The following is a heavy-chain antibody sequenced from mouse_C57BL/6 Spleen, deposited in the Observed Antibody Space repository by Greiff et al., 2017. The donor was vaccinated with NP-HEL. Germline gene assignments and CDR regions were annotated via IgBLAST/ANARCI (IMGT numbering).Heavy chain of an antibody. V-gene: IGHV1-74*01. CDR3: ARNSDYYGSSDYFDY. J-gene: IGHJ2*01. CDR1: GYTFTSYW. Sequence: QVQLQQPGAELVKPGASVKVSCKASGYTFTSYWMHLVKQRPGQGLEWIGRIHPSDSDTNYNQKFKGKATLTVDKSSSTAYMQLSSLTSEDSAVYYCARNSDYYGSSDYFDYWGQGTTLTVSS. D-gene: IGHD1-1*01. CDR2: IHPSDSDT.